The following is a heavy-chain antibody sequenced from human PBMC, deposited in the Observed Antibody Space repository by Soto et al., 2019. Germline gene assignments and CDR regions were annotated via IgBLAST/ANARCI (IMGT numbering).Heavy chain of an antibody. J-gene: IGHJ4*02. Sequence: EVQLLDSGGGLAQPGGSLRVSCAASGFIFNNYAMNWVRQAPGEGLQLVAGISASGVSTYYADSVKGRFIISRDNSKNTLFLQMNSLRAEDTAIYYCAKVPLPPYYFDYWGLGTLVTVSS. V-gene: IGHV3-23*01. CDR2: ISASGVST. CDR3: AKVPLPPYYFDY. CDR1: GFIFNNYA. D-gene: IGHD1-26*01.